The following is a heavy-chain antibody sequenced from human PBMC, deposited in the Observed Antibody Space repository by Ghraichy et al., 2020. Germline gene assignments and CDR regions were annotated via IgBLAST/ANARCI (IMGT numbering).Heavy chain of an antibody. J-gene: IGHJ5*02. CDR2: ISGSGDNT. CDR3: ARDRGWGYTATWYVFDP. V-gene: IGHV3-23*01. Sequence: GGSLRLSCAASGFTFSSYAMSWVRQAPGKGLEWVSVISGSGDNTHYADSVKGRFTMSRDNSNNTLYLQMNSLRGDDTAVYYCARDRGWGYTATWYVFDPWGQGTLVTVSS. CDR1: GFTFSSYA. D-gene: IGHD2-2*02.